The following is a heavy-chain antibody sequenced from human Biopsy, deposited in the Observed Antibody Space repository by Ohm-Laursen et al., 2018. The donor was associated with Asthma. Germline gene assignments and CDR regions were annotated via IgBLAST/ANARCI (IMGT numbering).Heavy chain of an antibody. CDR3: VKDIRLQLWGFDS. CDR1: GFTFGDYC. V-gene: IGHV3-7*03. J-gene: IGHJ4*02. CDR2: IKHDGSEK. D-gene: IGHD6-13*01. Sequence: GSLRLSCSASGFTFGDYCMSWVRQVPGKGLEWVANIKHDGSEKNHVDSLKGRFTISRDNAKNSLYLQMNSLRGADTALYYCVKDIRLQLWGFDSWGQGTLVTVSS.